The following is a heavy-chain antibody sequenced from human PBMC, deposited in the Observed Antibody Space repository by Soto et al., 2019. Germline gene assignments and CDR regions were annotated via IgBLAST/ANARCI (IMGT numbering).Heavy chain of an antibody. Sequence: GGSLRLSCVGSGFICGGSAIHWVRQASGKGLEWVGRIRSRANNYATSAAVSVRGRFTFSRDDSKNTSYLQMNTLKTDDTAIYYCCRGQGAPIGDYYDHGLDVWGQGTPVTVSS. CDR1: GFICGGSA. J-gene: IGHJ6*02. CDR2: IRSRANNYAT. D-gene: IGHD2-2*02. V-gene: IGHV3-73*01. CDR3: CRGQGAPIGDYYDHGLDV.